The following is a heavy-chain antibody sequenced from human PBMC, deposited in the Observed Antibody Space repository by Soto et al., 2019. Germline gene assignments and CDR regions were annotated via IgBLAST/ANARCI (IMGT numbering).Heavy chain of an antibody. CDR2: ISAYNGNT. J-gene: IGHJ3*02. D-gene: IGHD2-2*01. CDR3: ARDSVVVPAAMRPDAFDI. V-gene: IGHV1-18*01. Sequence: ASVKVSCKASGYTFTSYGISWVRQAPGQGLEWMGWISAYNGNTNYAQKHQGRVTMTTDTSTSTAYMELRSLRSDDTAVYYCARDSVVVPAAMRPDAFDIWGQGTMVTVSS. CDR1: GYTFTSYG.